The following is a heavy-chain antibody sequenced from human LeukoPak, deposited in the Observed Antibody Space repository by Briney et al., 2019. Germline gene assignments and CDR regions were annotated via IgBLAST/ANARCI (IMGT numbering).Heavy chain of an antibody. CDR1: GFTFINYA. J-gene: IGHJ4*02. D-gene: IGHD2-15*01. CDR3: ARAPPYCSGGACYFDY. Sequence: GRSLRLSCAASGFTFINYAMHWVRQAPGKGLEWVAVIWYDGGNRYYADSVKGRFTISRDNSKNTLFLQMNSLRAEDSAVYYCARAPPYCSGGACYFDYWGQGTLVTVSS. V-gene: IGHV3-33*01. CDR2: IWYDGGNR.